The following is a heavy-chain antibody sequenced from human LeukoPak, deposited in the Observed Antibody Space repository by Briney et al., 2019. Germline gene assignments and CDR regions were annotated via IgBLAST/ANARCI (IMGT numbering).Heavy chain of an antibody. CDR2: IKQDGSEK. D-gene: IGHD3-22*01. CDR3: ARDLVHDSSGYCY. V-gene: IGHV3-7*01. J-gene: IGHJ4*02. CDR1: GFTFSSHW. Sequence: GGSLRLSCAASGFTFSSHWMSWVRQAPGKGLEWVANIKQDGSEKYYVDSVKGRFTISRDNAKNSLDLQMNSLRAEDTAVYYCARDLVHDSSGYCYWGQGTLVTVSS.